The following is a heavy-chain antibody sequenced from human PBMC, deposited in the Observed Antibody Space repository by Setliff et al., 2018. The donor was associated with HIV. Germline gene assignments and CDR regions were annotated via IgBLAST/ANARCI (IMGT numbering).Heavy chain of an antibody. CDR3: ARHSGLGGYYSPFDY. CDR1: GGSISSGGYS. CDR2: IYHTGST. Sequence: SETLSLTCAVSGGSISSGGYSWGWIRQPPGKGLEWVGHIYHTGSTYYNPSLKSRVTLSVDRSKNQFSLKLSSVTAADTTVYYCARHSGLGGYYSPFDYWGPGTLVTVSS. J-gene: IGHJ4*02. V-gene: IGHV4-30-2*01. D-gene: IGHD3-22*01.